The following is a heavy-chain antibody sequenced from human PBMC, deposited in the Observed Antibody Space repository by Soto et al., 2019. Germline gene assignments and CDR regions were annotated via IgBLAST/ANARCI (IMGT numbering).Heavy chain of an antibody. CDR2: ISGGGGST. CDR3: AKDGWFYGSGGYYYYYMDV. V-gene: IGHV3-23*01. CDR1: GFTFSSYA. J-gene: IGHJ6*03. D-gene: IGHD3-10*01. Sequence: EVQLLESGGGLVQPGGSLRLSCAASGFTFSSYAMSWVRQAPGKGLEWVSAISGGGGSTYYADSVKGRFTISRDNSKNTLYLQMNSLRAEDTAVYYCAKDGWFYGSGGYYYYYMDVWGKGTTVTVSS.